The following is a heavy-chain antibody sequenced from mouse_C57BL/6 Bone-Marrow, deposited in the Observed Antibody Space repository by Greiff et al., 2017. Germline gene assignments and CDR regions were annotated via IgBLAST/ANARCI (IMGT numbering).Heavy chain of an antibody. D-gene: IGHD1-1*01. J-gene: IGHJ4*01. CDR2: INPNSGTT. CDR1: GYSFTDYN. V-gene: IGHV1-39*01. CDR3: ARRGGTTVESMDY. Sequence: VQLKQSGPELVKPGASVTISCKASGYSFTDYNMNWVKQSNGQSLEWIGVINPNSGTTSYNQKFKGKATLTVDQSSSTAYMQLNSLTSEDSAVYYCARRGGTTVESMDYWGQGTSVTVSS.